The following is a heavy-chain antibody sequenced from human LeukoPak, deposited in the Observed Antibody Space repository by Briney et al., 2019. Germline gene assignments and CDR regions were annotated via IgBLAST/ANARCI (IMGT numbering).Heavy chain of an antibody. Sequence: GGSLRLSCAASGFTFSSYGMHWVRQAPGKGLEWVAVIWYDGSNKNYADSVKGRFTISRDNSKNTLYLQVNSLRAEDTATYYCAKFRDWYMYHGLDVWGHGTTVTVSS. D-gene: IGHD6-19*01. CDR2: IWYDGSNK. CDR1: GFTFSSYG. J-gene: IGHJ6*02. V-gene: IGHV3-33*06. CDR3: AKFRDWYMYHGLDV.